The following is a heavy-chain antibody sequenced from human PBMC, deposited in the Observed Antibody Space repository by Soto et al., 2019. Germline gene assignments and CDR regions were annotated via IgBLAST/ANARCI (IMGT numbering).Heavy chain of an antibody. CDR3: ARHGPRVYYDNSDHYYYGMDV. V-gene: IGHV5-51*01. Sequence: GESLKISCKGSGYSFTIYWIGWVRQMPGKGLEWMGNIYPGDSDTRYSPSLQGQVTISADKSISTAYLQWSSLKASDTAMYYCARHGPRVYYDNSDHYYYGMDVWGQGTTVTVSS. J-gene: IGHJ6*02. CDR1: GYSFTIYW. CDR2: IYPGDSDT. D-gene: IGHD3-22*01.